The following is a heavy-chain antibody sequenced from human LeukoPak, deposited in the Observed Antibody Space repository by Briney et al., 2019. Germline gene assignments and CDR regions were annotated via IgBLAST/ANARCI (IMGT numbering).Heavy chain of an antibody. CDR2: INQDESSQ. CDR3: AKEASGSYRNWFDP. V-gene: IGHV3-7*03. CDR1: GFSFTTYW. J-gene: IGHJ5*02. Sequence: GGSLRLSCAASGFSFTTYWMGWVRQAPGKGLEWVANINQDESSQYYVDAVRGRSTIPRDNPKNSLKLQMNSLRGEDTAVYYCAKEASGSYRNWFDPWGEGTLVTVSS. D-gene: IGHD1-26*01.